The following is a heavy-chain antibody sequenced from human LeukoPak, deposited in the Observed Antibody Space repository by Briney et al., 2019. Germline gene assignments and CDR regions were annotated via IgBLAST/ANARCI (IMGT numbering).Heavy chain of an antibody. V-gene: IGHV1-18*01. CDR1: GYTFTSYG. D-gene: IGHD3-22*01. CDR3: ARGSGPLYYDSSGYSDWFDP. Sequence: ASVKVSCKASGYTFTSYGISWVRQAPGQRLEWMGWISAYNGNTNYAQKLQGRVTMTTDTSTSTAYMELRSLRSDDTAVYYCARGSGPLYYDSSGYSDWFDPWGQGTLVTVSS. J-gene: IGHJ5*02. CDR2: ISAYNGNT.